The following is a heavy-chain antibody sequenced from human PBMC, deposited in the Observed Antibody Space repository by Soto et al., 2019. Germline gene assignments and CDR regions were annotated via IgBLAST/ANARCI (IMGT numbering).Heavy chain of an antibody. V-gene: IGHV1-18*01. CDR2: ISAYNGNT. CDR3: ASSLLVGYGLEGESD. J-gene: IGHJ4*02. Sequence: QVQLVQSGAEVKKPGASVKVSCKASGYTFTSYGISWVRQAPGKGLEWMGWISAYNGNTNYAQKLQGRVTMTTDTSTSTAYLELRSLRSDDTAVYYCASSLLVGYGLEGESDWGQGTLVTVSS. CDR1: GYTFTSYG. D-gene: IGHD5-18*01.